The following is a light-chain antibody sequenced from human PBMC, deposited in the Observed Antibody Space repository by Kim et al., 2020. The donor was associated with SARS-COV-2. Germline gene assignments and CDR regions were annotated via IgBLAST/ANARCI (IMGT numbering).Light chain of an antibody. CDR3: QAWDSSTAV. J-gene: IGLJ2*01. Sequence: VSPGQTASITCSGDKLGDKYACWYQQKPGQSPVLVIYQDSKRRSGIPERFSGSNSGNTATLTISGTQAMDEADYYCQAWDSSTAVFGGGTQLTVL. V-gene: IGLV3-1*01. CDR2: QDS. CDR1: KLGDKY.